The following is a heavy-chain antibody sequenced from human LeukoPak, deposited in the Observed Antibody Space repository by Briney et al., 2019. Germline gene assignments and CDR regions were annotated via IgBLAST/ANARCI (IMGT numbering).Heavy chain of an antibody. CDR3: AKAPVTSCRGAYCYPFDF. CDR1: RFTFSDYG. Sequence: GGALRLSCAASRFTFSDYGMSWVRQAPGRGLEWVSAICGSGGTTYYADSVKGRFTISRDNSKNTLYLQMNSLRAEDAAVYYCAKAPVTSCRGAYCYPFDFWGQGTLVTVSS. D-gene: IGHD2-21*01. CDR2: ICGSGGTT. J-gene: IGHJ4*02. V-gene: IGHV3-23*01.